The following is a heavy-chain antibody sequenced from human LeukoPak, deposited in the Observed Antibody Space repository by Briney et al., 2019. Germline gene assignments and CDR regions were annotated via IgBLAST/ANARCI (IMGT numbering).Heavy chain of an antibody. J-gene: IGHJ6*03. V-gene: IGHV3-30*02. CDR3: AXAGQQQTLWYYYYYYMDV. D-gene: IGHD6-13*01. Sequence: GGSLRLSCAASGFTFSSYGMHWVRQAPGKGLEWVAFIRYDGSNKYYADSVKGRFTISRDNSKNTLYLQMNSLRAEDTAVYYCAXAGQQQTLWYYYYYYMDVWGKGTTVTVSS. CDR1: GFTFSSYG. CDR2: IRYDGSNK.